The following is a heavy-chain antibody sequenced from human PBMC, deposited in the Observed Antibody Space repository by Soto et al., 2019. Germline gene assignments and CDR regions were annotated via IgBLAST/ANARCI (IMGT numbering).Heavy chain of an antibody. V-gene: IGHV4-31*02. CDR2: IYYSGST. CDR1: GGSISSGGYY. D-gene: IGHD4-17*01. CDR3: ARETPVPSSYGMDV. Sequence: TSETLSRTWTVSGGSISSGGYYWSWIRQHPGKGLEWIGYIYYSGSTYYNPSLKSRVTISVDTSKNQFSLKLSSVTAADTAVYYCARETPVPSSYGMDVWRQRTTVTVSS. J-gene: IGHJ6*02.